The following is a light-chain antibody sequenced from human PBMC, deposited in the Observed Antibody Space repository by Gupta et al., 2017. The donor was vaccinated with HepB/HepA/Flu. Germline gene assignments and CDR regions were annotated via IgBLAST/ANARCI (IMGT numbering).Light chain of an antibody. CDR3: YAWDDSLNGNVV. J-gene: IGLJ2*01. Sequence: QSVLTQPPSASGTPGQRVTISCSGSSSNIGSNTVNWYQQLPGTAPKLLLYINNQRPSGVPARFSCSTSGASAATATSRLPAEDEADYYYYAWDDSLNGNVVLGGGTKLTVL. V-gene: IGLV1-44*01. CDR2: INN. CDR1: SSNIGSNT.